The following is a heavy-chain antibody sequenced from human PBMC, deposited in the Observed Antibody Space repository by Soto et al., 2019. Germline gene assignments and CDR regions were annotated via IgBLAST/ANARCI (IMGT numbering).Heavy chain of an antibody. D-gene: IGHD6-13*01. CDR3: ARSLAAAGNYYFDY. V-gene: IGHV4-38-2*01. CDR1: GYSIISGYY. CDR2: IYHSGST. Sequence: PSETLSLTCAVSGYSIISGYYLGWIRHPPGKVLEWIGSIYHSGSTYYNPSLKSRVTISVDTSKNQFSLKLSSVTAADTAVYYCARSLAAAGNYYFDYWGQGTQVTVSS. J-gene: IGHJ4*02.